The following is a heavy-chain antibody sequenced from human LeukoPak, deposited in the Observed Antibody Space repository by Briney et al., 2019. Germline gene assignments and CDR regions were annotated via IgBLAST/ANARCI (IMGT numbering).Heavy chain of an antibody. V-gene: IGHV3-23*01. CDR3: AKRGIAAAGPYYFDY. CDR2: IIRSGGST. D-gene: IGHD6-13*01. Sequence: GGSLRLSCAASGFTFSSYAMSWVRQAPGKGLEWVSGIIRSGGSTYYADSVKGRFTISRDNSKNTLYLQMNSLRAEDTAVYYCAKRGIAAAGPYYFDYWGQGTLVTVSS. CDR1: GFTFSSYA. J-gene: IGHJ4*02.